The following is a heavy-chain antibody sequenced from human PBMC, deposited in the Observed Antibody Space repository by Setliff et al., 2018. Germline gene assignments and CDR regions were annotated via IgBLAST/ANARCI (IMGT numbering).Heavy chain of an antibody. CDR1: GYTFTSYG. D-gene: IGHD6-13*01. CDR3: ARGYSSSWQSRMGFDP. V-gene: IGHV1-18*01. CDR2: ISAYNGNT. J-gene: IGHJ5*02. Sequence: ASVKVSCKASGYTFTSYGISWVRQAPGQGLEWMGWISAYNGNTNYAQKLQGRVTMTTDTSTSTAYMALRSLRSDDTAVYYCARGYSSSWQSRMGFDPWGQGTRVTVSS.